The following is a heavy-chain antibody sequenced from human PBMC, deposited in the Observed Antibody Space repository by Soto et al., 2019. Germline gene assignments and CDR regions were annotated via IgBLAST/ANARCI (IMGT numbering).Heavy chain of an antibody. V-gene: IGHV1-69*13. CDR1: GGTFSSYA. CDR2: IIPIFGTA. CDR3: ARDPSSSYGP. D-gene: IGHD5-12*01. J-gene: IGHJ4*02. Sequence: GASVKVSCKASGGTFSSYAISWVRQAPGQGLEWMGGIIPIFGTANYAQKFQGRVTITADESTSTAYMELSSLRSEDAAVYYCARDPSSSYGPWGQGTLVTVSS.